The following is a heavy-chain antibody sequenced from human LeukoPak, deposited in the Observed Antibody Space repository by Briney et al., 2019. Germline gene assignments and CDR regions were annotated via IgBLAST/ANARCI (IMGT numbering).Heavy chain of an antibody. CDR3: TTSDDDYVWGSYRYTSHYYYMDV. CDR2: IKSKTDGGTT. D-gene: IGHD3-16*02. Sequence: GGSLRLSCAASGFTFSNAWMSWVRQAPGKGLEWVGRIKSKTDGGTTDYAAPVKGRFTISRDDSKNTLYLQMNSLKTEDTAVYYCTTSDDDYVWGSYRYTSHYYYMDVWGKGTTVTVSS. J-gene: IGHJ6*03. CDR1: GFTFSNAW. V-gene: IGHV3-15*01.